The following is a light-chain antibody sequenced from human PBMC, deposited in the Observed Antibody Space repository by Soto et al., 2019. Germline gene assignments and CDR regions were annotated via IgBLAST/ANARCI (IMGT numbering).Light chain of an antibody. CDR2: KAS. V-gene: IGKV1-5*03. J-gene: IGKJ1*01. Sequence: DIQMTQSPSTLSASVGHRVTITCRASQSISSWLAWYQQKPGKAPKLLINKASSLESGVPSRFSGSGSGTEFTLTISSLQPDDFATYYCQHFNSYPWTFGQGTKVDIK. CDR1: QSISSW. CDR3: QHFNSYPWT.